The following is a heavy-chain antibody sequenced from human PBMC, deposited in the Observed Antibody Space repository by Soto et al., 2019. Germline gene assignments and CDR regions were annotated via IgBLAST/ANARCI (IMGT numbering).Heavy chain of an antibody. CDR1: GGTFSSYA. CDR2: IIPIFGTA. Sequence: ALVKVSCKASGGTFSSYAISWVRQAPGQGLEWMGGIIPIFGTANYAQKFQGRVTITADESTSTAYMELSSLRSEDTAVYYCATSYYWDYYYYGMDVWGQGTTVTVSS. J-gene: IGHJ6*02. D-gene: IGHD3-22*01. CDR3: ATSYYWDYYYYGMDV. V-gene: IGHV1-69*13.